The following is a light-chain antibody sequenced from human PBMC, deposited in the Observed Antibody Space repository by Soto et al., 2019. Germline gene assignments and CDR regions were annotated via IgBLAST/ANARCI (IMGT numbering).Light chain of an antibody. J-gene: IGLJ1*01. CDR3: QTWGTGIWV. V-gene: IGLV4-69*01. Sequence: QPVLIQSPSASASLGASVKLTCTLSSGHSSYAIAWHQQQPEKGPRYLMKLNSDGSHSKGDGIPDRFSGSSSGAERYLTISSLQSEDEADYYCQTWGTGIWVFGTGTKLTVL. CDR2: LNSDGSH. CDR1: SGHSSYA.